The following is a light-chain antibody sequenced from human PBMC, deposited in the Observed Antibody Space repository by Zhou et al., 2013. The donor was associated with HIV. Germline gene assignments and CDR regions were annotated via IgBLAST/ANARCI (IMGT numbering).Light chain of an antibody. V-gene: IGKV3-15*01. CDR2: GAS. Sequence: EIVLTQSPATLSLSPGERATLSCRATQRISSYLAWYQQKLGQAPRLLIYGASTRATGIPARFSGSGSGTEFTLTISSMQSEDFAVYYCQQYNDWPRTFGQGTKLEIK. CDR3: QQYNDWPRT. J-gene: IGKJ2*01. CDR1: QRISSY.